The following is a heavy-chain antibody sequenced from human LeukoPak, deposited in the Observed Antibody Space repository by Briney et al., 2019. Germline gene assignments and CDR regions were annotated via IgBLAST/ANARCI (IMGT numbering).Heavy chain of an antibody. Sequence: GGSLRLSCAASGFTFSSYSMNWVRQAPGKGLEWVSYISGSSTTRSYADSVKGRFTISRDNAKNSLYLQMSSLRAEDTAIYYCVKDTSGTYWGQGTLVTVSS. CDR3: VKDTSGTY. CDR2: ISGSSTTR. CDR1: GFTFSSYS. J-gene: IGHJ4*02. V-gene: IGHV3-48*01. D-gene: IGHD1-26*01.